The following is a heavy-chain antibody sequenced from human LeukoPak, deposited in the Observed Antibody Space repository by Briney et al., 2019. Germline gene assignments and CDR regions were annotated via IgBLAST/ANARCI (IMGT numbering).Heavy chain of an antibody. CDR2: ISYTGST. CDR1: GASINSAGYY. V-gene: IGHV4-31*03. J-gene: IGHJ4*02. CDR3: ARGDY. Sequence: SQTLSLTCTVSGASINSAGYYWSWIRQLPGKGLEWIGYISYTGSTYYNPSLKSRVIISRDTSKNQFSLKLSSVTAADTAIYYCARGDYWGQGTLVTVSS.